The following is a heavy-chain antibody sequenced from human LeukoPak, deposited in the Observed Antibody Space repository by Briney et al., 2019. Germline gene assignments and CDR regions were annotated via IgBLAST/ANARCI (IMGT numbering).Heavy chain of an antibody. Sequence: SETLSLTCTVSGGSISSSSYYWGWIRQPPGKGLEWIGSIYYSGSTYYNPSLKSRVTIPVDTSKNQFSLKLSSVTAADTAVYYCARLPRRAKNYFDYWGQGTLVTVSS. J-gene: IGHJ4*02. CDR2: IYYSGST. CDR3: ARLPRRAKNYFDY. CDR1: GGSISSSSYY. V-gene: IGHV4-39*01. D-gene: IGHD1-14*01.